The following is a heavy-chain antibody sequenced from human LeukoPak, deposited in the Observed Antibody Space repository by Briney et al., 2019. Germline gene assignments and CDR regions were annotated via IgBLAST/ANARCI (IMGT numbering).Heavy chain of an antibody. V-gene: IGHV3-48*01. D-gene: IGHD2-8*01. CDR1: GFTFSGYI. CDR2: IGTSGNII. Sequence: GGSLRLSCAASGFTFSGYIMNWVRQAPGKGLEWVAFIGTSGNIIYYAGSVKGRFTVSRDNAKNSLYLQMNSLRAEDTAVYYCARDQWLDYWGQGTLVTVSS. CDR3: ARDQWLDY. J-gene: IGHJ4*02.